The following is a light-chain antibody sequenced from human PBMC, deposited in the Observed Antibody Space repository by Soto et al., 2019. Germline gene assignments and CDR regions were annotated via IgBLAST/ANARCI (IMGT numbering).Light chain of an antibody. Sequence: QAVVTQEPSLTVSPGGTVTLTCGSSTGAVTSSHNPYWFQHKPGQAPRTQIYDTTKKHSWTPARFSGFLLGGKAALTLSGAQPEDEADYYCLLSYIGARVFGGGTKLTVL. CDR1: TGAVTSSHN. CDR3: LLSYIGARV. J-gene: IGLJ3*02. V-gene: IGLV7-46*01. CDR2: DTT.